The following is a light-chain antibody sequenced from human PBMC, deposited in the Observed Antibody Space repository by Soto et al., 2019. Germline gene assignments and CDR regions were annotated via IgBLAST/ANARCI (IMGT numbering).Light chain of an antibody. V-gene: IGKV3-20*01. CDR3: QQYD. CDR1: ESISSEY. Sequence: DSVLTQAPVTLSLSPVERATLSCRTSESISSEYLAWYQQRPGQAPRLLIYGASSRATGVPDRFSGSGSGTDFTLTITRLEPEDFEVYYCQQYDFGGGTKVDIK. J-gene: IGKJ4*01. CDR2: GAS.